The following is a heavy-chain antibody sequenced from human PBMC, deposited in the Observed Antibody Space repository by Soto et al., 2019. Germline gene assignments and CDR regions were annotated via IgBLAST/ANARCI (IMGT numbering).Heavy chain of an antibody. Sequence: GGSLRLSCAASEFPFNTYSMNWVRQAPGKGLEWVSYISSSSNTIYYADSVKGRFTISRDNAKNSLYLQMNSLRAEDTAVYYCTRENTMIVARRVNYYGMDVWGQGTTVTVSS. CDR2: ISSSSNTI. CDR3: TRENTMIVARRVNYYGMDV. D-gene: IGHD3-22*01. CDR1: EFPFNTYS. V-gene: IGHV3-48*01. J-gene: IGHJ6*02.